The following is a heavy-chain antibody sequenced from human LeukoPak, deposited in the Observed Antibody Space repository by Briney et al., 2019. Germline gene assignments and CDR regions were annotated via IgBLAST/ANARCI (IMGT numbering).Heavy chain of an antibody. CDR1: GYTFTSYG. CDR3: ARNGLLDYGGDYYYYGMDV. V-gene: IGHV1-18*01. Sequence: GASVKVSCKASGYTFTSYGISWVRQAPGQGLEWMGWISAYNGNTNYAQKLQGRVTMTTDTSTSTAYMELRSLRSDDTAVYYCARNGLLDYGGDYYYYGMDVWGQGTTVTVSS. CDR2: ISAYNGNT. J-gene: IGHJ6*02. D-gene: IGHD4-23*01.